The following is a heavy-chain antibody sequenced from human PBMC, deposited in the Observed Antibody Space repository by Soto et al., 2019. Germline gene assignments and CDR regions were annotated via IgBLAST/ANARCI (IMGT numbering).Heavy chain of an antibody. J-gene: IGHJ4*02. D-gene: IGHD3-10*01. CDR2: ISGTESST. Sequence: EVQLLESGGGLVQPGGSLRLSCAASGFTFSKYGMNWVRQAPGKGLEWVSAISGTESSTYYADSVKGRFTISRDTSKNTLYLHMTSLRAEDTAVYYCAKDAYYGSGSYYYVDSWGQGTLVTVSS. CDR3: AKDAYYGSGSYYYVDS. V-gene: IGHV3-23*01. CDR1: GFTFSKYG.